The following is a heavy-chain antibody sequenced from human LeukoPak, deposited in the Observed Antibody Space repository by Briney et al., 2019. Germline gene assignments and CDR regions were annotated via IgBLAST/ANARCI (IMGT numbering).Heavy chain of an antibody. Sequence: GGSLRLSCAASGFTFSSYAMSWVRQAPGKGLEWVSAISGSGGSTYYADSVKGRFTISRDNSKNTLYLQMNSLRAEDTAVYYCVTDDFWSGYYYYMDVWGKGTTVTVSS. CDR3: VTDDFWSGYYYYMDV. CDR1: GFTFSSYA. CDR2: ISGSGGST. J-gene: IGHJ6*03. D-gene: IGHD3-3*01. V-gene: IGHV3-23*01.